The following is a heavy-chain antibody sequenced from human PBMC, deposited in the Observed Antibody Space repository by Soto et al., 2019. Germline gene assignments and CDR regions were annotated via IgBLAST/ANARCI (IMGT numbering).Heavy chain of an antibody. Sequence: ASVKVSCKASGYTFTSYDINWVRQATVQGLEWMGWMNPNSGNTGYAQKFQGRVTMTRNTSISTAYMELSSLRSEDTAVYYCGRSPLFDFWSGYYNEEDQYYYGMDVWGQGTTVTVSS. CDR3: GRSPLFDFWSGYYNEEDQYYYGMDV. CDR1: GYTFTSYD. V-gene: IGHV1-8*01. D-gene: IGHD3-3*01. CDR2: MNPNSGNT. J-gene: IGHJ6*02.